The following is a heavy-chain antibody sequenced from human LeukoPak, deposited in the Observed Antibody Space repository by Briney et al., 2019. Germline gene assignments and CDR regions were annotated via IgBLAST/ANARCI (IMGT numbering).Heavy chain of an antibody. CDR1: GYTFTGYY. J-gene: IGHJ5*02. V-gene: IGHV1-2*02. Sequence: ASVKVSCKASGYTFTGYYMHWVRQAPGQGLEWMGWINPNSGGTNYAQKFQGRVTMTRDTSISTAYMELSRLRSDDTAVYYCARGVYCSSTSCGDWFDPWGQGTLVTVSS. CDR2: INPNSGGT. CDR3: ARGVYCSSTSCGDWFDP. D-gene: IGHD2-2*01.